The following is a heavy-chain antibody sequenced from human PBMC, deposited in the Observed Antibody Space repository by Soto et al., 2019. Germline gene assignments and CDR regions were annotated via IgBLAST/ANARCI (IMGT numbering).Heavy chain of an antibody. CDR3: ARDSRINFDY. CDR1: GYTFTSYA. V-gene: IGHV1-3*01. CDR2: INAGNGNT. D-gene: IGHD2-15*01. Sequence: ASVKVSCKASGYTFTSYAMDWVRQAPGQWLEWMGWINAGNGNTKYSQKLQDRVTITRDTSASTVYMELSSLRSEDTAVYYCARDSRINFDYWGQGTLVTVSS. J-gene: IGHJ4*02.